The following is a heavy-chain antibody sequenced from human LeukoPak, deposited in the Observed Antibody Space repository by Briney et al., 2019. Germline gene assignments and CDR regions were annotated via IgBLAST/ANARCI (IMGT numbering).Heavy chain of an antibody. CDR2: INPNSGGT. Sequence: ASVKVSCKASGYTFTSYYMHWVRQAPGQGLEWMGWINPNSGGTNYAQKFQGWVTMTRDTSISTAYMELSRLRSDDTAVYYCARGRMGQLWLDYWGQGTLVTVSS. CDR3: ARGRMGQLWLDY. CDR1: GYTFTSYY. D-gene: IGHD5-18*01. J-gene: IGHJ4*02. V-gene: IGHV1-2*04.